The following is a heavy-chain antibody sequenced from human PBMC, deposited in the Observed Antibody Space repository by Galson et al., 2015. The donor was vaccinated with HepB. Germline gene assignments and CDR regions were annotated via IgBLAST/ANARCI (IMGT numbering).Heavy chain of an antibody. V-gene: IGHV1-69*13. D-gene: IGHD2-2*01. Sequence: SVKVSCKASGYTFTSYAMHWVRQAPGQGLEWMGGIIPIFGIANYAQKFQGRVTITADESTSTAYMELSSLRSEDTAVYYCARVGSGNIVVVPAAIPSILYNWFDPWGQGTLVTVTS. CDR2: IIPIFGIA. J-gene: IGHJ5*02. CDR3: ARVGSGNIVVVPAAIPSILYNWFDP. CDR1: GYTFTSYA.